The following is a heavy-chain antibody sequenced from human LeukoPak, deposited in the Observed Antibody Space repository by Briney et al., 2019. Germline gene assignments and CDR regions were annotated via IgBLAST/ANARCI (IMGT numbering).Heavy chain of an antibody. Sequence: SETLSLTCTVSGDSISDYYRGWLRQPPGKGLEWIGYFHNSGTSTYNPSLKSRVTISADASKNQFSLKLNSLTTADTAVYYCTRGAGWLIDYWGQGILVTVSS. CDR2: FHNSGTS. J-gene: IGHJ4*02. CDR1: GDSISDYY. D-gene: IGHD3-16*01. CDR3: TRGAGWLIDY. V-gene: IGHV4-59*01.